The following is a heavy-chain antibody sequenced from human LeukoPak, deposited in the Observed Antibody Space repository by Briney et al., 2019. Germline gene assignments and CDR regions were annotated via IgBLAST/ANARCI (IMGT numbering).Heavy chain of an antibody. CDR1: GFTFSSYA. V-gene: IGHV3-23*01. CDR3: AKAVYADTAMVRRYFDY. CDR2: ISGSGGST. Sequence: GGSLRLSCAASGFTFSSYAMSWVRQTPGKGLEWVSAISGSGGSTYYADSVKGRFTISRDNSKNTLYLQMNSLRAEDTAVYYCAKAVYADTAMVRRYFDYWGQGTLVTVSS. J-gene: IGHJ4*02. D-gene: IGHD5-18*01.